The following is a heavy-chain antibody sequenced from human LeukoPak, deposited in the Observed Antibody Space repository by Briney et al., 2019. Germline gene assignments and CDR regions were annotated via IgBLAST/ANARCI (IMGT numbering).Heavy chain of an antibody. CDR3: ARSPTKYCSGGSCYGAFDY. J-gene: IGHJ4*02. D-gene: IGHD2-15*01. CDR2: IDWDDDK. Sequence: SGPTLVNPTQTLTLTCTFSGFSLSTSGMRVSWIRQPPGMALEWLARIDWDDDKFYSTSLKTRLTISKDTSKNQVVLTMTNMDPVDTATYYCARSPTKYCSGGSCYGAFDYWGQGTLVTVSS. CDR1: GFSLSTSGMR. V-gene: IGHV2-70*04.